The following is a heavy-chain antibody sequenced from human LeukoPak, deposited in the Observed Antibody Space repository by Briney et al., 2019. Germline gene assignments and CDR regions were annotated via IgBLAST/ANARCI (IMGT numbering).Heavy chain of an antibody. CDR3: ARLCSGGSCYSPGYYYYGMDV. J-gene: IGHJ6*04. V-gene: IGHV3-23*01. CDR1: GFTFSSYA. CDR2: ISGSGGST. Sequence: GGSLRLSCAASGFTFSSYAMSWVRQAPGKGLEWVSAISGSGGSTYYADSVKGRFTISRDNSKNTLYLQMNSLRAEDTAVYYCARLCSGGSCYSPGYYYYGMDVWGKGTTVTVSS. D-gene: IGHD2-15*01.